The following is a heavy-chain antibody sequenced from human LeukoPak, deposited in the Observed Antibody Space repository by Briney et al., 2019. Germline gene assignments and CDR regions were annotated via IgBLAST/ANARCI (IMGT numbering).Heavy chain of an antibody. V-gene: IGHV3-15*01. CDR1: GFIFSSHW. CDR2: IKSKTDGGTT. Sequence: PGGSLRLSCTSSGFIFSSHWMNWVRQAPGKGPEWVGRIKSKTDGGTTDYAAPVKGRFTISRDDSKNTLYLQMNSLKTEDTAVYYCTTITYYDFWSGYLTLDYWGQGTLVTVSS. J-gene: IGHJ4*02. CDR3: TTITYYDFWSGYLTLDY. D-gene: IGHD3-3*01.